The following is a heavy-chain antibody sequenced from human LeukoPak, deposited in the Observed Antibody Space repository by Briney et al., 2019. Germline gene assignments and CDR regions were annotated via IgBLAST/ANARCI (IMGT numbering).Heavy chain of an antibody. Sequence: PGGSLKLSCAASGFSFSRYWMSWVRQAPGKGLGGVANIKQDGSEKNYVESVKGRFTISRDNAKNSLYLQTNSLRAEDTAVYYCARAGQEWFGELGFDQWGQGTLVIVSS. CDR1: GFSFSRYW. D-gene: IGHD3-10*01. V-gene: IGHV3-7*01. CDR3: ARAGQEWFGELGFDQ. J-gene: IGHJ4*01. CDR2: IKQDGSEK.